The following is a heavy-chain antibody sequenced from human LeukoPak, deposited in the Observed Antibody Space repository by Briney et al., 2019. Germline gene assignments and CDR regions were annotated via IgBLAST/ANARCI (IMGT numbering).Heavy chain of an antibody. V-gene: IGHV3-9*01. CDR3: AKLGGGAAGTGY. CDR2: ISWNSGSI. D-gene: IGHD6-13*01. CDR1: DGSITNND. J-gene: IGHJ4*02. Sequence: LSLTCTVSDGSITNNDWSWVRQAPGKGLEWVSGISWNSGSIGYADSVKGRFTISRDNAKNSLYLQMNSLRAEDTALYYCAKLGGGAAGTGYWGQGTLVTVSS.